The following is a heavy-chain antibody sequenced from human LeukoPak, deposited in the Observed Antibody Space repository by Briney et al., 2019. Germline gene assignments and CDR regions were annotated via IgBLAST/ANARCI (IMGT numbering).Heavy chain of an antibody. CDR3: TTLGYHLDS. V-gene: IGHV3-48*03. CDR2: FAGSDTTK. J-gene: IGHJ4*02. CDR1: GFDFGAYE. Sequence: PGTSLRLSCAASGFDFGAYEMNWVRQAPGKGLEWVAYFAGSDTTKYYADPVRGRFTISRDNAKKSLYLQMNSLRAEDTALYYCTTLGYHLDSWGQGTLVTVSS. D-gene: IGHD5-12*01.